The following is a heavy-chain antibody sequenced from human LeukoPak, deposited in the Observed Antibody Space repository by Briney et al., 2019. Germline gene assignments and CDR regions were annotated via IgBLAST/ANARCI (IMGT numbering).Heavy chain of an antibody. Sequence: ASVKVSCKASGYTFTSYDINWVRQAPGQGLEWMGWINPNSGGTNYAQKFQGRVTMTRDTSISTAYMELSRLRSDDTAVYYCARDRWESTNYWGQGTLVTVSS. CDR3: ARDRWESTNY. J-gene: IGHJ4*02. V-gene: IGHV1-2*02. CDR1: GYTFTSYD. CDR2: INPNSGGT. D-gene: IGHD1-26*01.